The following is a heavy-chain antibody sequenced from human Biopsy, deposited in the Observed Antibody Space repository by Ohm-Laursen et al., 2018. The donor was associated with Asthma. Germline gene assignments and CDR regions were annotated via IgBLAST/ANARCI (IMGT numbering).Heavy chain of an antibody. CDR1: GYSLTDLS. D-gene: IGHD4-17*01. V-gene: IGHV1-24*01. CDR2: HDHGEGGT. Sequence: ASVKVSCKISGYSLTDLSMHWVRQAPGQGLEWMGGHDHGEGGTVNAWRFQGRVTMTEDTSTDTAYMELSSLSSDDTAVYYCASDFPKDYVRYNFQFWGQGTLVTVSS. CDR3: ASDFPKDYVRYNFQF. J-gene: IGHJ4*02.